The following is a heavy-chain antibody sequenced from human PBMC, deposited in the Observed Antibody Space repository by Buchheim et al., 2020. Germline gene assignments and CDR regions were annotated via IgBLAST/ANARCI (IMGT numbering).Heavy chain of an antibody. J-gene: IGHJ6*02. CDR3: AGGGGWDYGGNLYYYGMDV. CDR1: GFTFSSYS. D-gene: IGHD4-23*01. V-gene: IGHV3-48*01. CDR2: ISSSSSTI. Sequence: EVQLVESGGGLVQPGGSLRLSCAASGFTFSSYSMNWVRQAPGKGLEWVSYISSSSSTIYYSYSVKGRFTFSRDNAKNFLFLKMNSLRAEDTAVYYCAGGGGWDYGGNLYYYGMDVWGQGTT.